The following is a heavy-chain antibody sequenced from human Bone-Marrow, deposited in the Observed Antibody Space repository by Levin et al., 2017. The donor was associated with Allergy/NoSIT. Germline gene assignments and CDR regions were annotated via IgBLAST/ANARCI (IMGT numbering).Heavy chain of an antibody. Sequence: PGASVKVSCAASGFTFSNYAMAWVRQAPGKGLDWVAGVSGFGSSTYYADSVRDRFTISRDRSKNTVYLQINGLRVEDTAIYYCAKDADEDFGDYGGLDFWGLGTLVTVSS. J-gene: IGHJ4*02. V-gene: IGHV3-23*01. D-gene: IGHD4-17*01. CDR2: VSGFGSST. CDR3: AKDADEDFGDYGGLDF. CDR1: GFTFSNYA.